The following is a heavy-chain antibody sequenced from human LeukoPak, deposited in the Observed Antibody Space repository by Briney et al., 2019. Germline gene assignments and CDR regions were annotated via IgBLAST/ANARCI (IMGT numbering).Heavy chain of an antibody. J-gene: IGHJ3*02. CDR3: ASWLRTYDAFDI. CDR1: GGPISSSSYY. Sequence: PSETLSLTCTVSGGPISSSSYYWGWIRQPPGKGLEWIGSIYYSGSTYYNPSLKSRVTISVDTSKNQFSLKLSSVTAADTAVYYCASWLRTYDAFDIWGQGTMVTVSS. V-gene: IGHV4-39*01. D-gene: IGHD3-9*01. CDR2: IYYSGST.